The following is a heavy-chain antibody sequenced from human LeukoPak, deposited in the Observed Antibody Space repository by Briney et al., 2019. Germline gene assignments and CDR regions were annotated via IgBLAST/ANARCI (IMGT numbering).Heavy chain of an antibody. D-gene: IGHD3-3*02. CDR2: IYYSGST. CDR3: ARDRGVHFWSGSGWFDP. Sequence: SESLSLTCTVSGCSISSSSYYWSWIRQHPGKGLEWIGYIYYSGSTYYNPSLKSRVTISVDTSKNQFYLKLSSVTAADTAVYYCARDRGVHFWSGSGWFDPWGQGTLVTVSS. V-gene: IGHV4-31*03. CDR1: GCSISSSSYY. J-gene: IGHJ5*02.